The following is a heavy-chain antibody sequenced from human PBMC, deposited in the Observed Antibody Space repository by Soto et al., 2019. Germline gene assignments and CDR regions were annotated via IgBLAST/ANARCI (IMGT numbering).Heavy chain of an antibody. CDR2: ISGYNGNT. D-gene: IGHD6-19*01. J-gene: IGHJ6*02. Sequence: ASVKVFCKASGYTFTTYGISWVRQAPGQGLERMGWISGYNGNTKYAQKLQGRVTMTTDTSTSTAYMELRSLRSDDTAVYYCARDTSLSQAGSSGWYWGLGSHYGMDVWGQGTTVTVSS. CDR3: ARDTSLSQAGSSGWYWGLGSHYGMDV. CDR1: GYTFTTYG. V-gene: IGHV1-18*01.